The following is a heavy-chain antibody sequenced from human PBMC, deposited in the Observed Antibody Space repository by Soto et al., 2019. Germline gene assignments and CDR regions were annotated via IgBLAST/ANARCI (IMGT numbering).Heavy chain of an antibody. CDR3: AKGIVVVVAAKGRDAFDI. D-gene: IGHD2-15*01. CDR1: GFTFSSYG. CDR2: ISYDGSNK. V-gene: IGHV3-30*18. Sequence: QVQLVESGGGVVQPGRSLRLSCAASGFTFSSYGMHWVRQAPGKGLEWVAVISYDGSNKYYADSVKGRFTISRDNSKNTLYLQMNSLRAEDTAVYYCAKGIVVVVAAKGRDAFDIWGQGTMDTVSS. J-gene: IGHJ3*02.